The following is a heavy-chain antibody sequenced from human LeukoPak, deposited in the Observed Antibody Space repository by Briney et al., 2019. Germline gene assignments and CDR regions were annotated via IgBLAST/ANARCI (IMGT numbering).Heavy chain of an antibody. J-gene: IGHJ3*02. V-gene: IGHV3-48*01. CDR1: GFTFSSYS. D-gene: IGHD3-3*01. CDR3: ARVVYDFWSGYSSDAFDI. CDR2: ISSSSSTI. Sequence: GGSLRLSCAASGFTFSSYSMNWVRQAPGKGLEWVSYISSSSSTIYYADSVKGRFTISRDNAKNSLCLQMNSLRAEDTAVYYCARVVYDFWSGYSSDAFDIWGQGTMVTVSS.